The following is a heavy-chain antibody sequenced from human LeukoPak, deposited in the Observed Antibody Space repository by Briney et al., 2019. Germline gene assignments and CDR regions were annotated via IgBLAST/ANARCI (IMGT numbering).Heavy chain of an antibody. V-gene: IGHV4-61*02. D-gene: IGHD3-3*01. J-gene: IGHJ6*03. CDR3: ARERFLEWYPYMDV. CDR2: IYTSGST. CDR1: GGSISSGSYY. Sequence: SETLSLTCTVSGGSISSGSYYWSWIRQPAGKGLEWIGRIYTSGSTNYNPSLKSRVTISVDTSKNQFSLKLSSVTAADTAVYYCARERFLEWYPYMDVWGKGNTVTVSS.